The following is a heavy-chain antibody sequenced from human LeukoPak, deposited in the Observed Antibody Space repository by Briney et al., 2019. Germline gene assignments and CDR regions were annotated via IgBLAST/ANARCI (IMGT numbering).Heavy chain of an antibody. CDR1: GGSISSGGYY. Sequence: SQTLSLTCTVSGGSISSGGYYWSWIRQHPGKGLEWIGYIYYSGSTYYNPSLKSRVTISVDTSKNQFSLKLSSVTAADTAVYYCARGLYGDYVNGDLSIDYWGQGTLVTVSS. CDR3: ARGLYGDYVNGDLSIDY. V-gene: IGHV4-31*03. CDR2: IYYSGST. J-gene: IGHJ4*02. D-gene: IGHD4-17*01.